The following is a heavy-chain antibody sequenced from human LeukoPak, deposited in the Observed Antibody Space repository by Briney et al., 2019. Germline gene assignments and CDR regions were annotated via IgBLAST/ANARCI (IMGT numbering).Heavy chain of an antibody. V-gene: IGHV4-61*02. CDR3: ARDRTGGGTWGTTVTTLNYWFDP. CDR2: IYTSGST. D-gene: IGHD4-11*01. CDR1: GGSISSGSYY. J-gene: IGHJ5*02. Sequence: SQTLSLTCTVSGGSISSGSYYWSWIRQPAGKGLEWIGRIYTSGSTNYNPSLKSRVTISVDTSKNQFSLKLSSVTAADTAMYYCARDRTGGGTWGTTVTTLNYWFDPWGQGTLVTVSS.